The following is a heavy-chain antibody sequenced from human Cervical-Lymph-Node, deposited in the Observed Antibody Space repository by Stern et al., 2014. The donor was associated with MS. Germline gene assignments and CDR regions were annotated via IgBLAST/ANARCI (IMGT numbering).Heavy chain of an antibody. V-gene: IGHV3-30*18. D-gene: IGHD3-3*01. CDR2: ISYDGNDD. CDR1: GLTFNNYG. J-gene: IGHJ6*02. Sequence: VQLLESGGGVVQPGRSLRLSCVASGLTFNNYGMHWVRQAPGKGLEWMAVISYDGNDDFYADAVKGRFTISRDNSKSTLFLQMNSLRPEDTAVYYCVKDIRTDFWGGASTMDVWGQGTTVTVSS. CDR3: VKDIRTDFWGGASTMDV.